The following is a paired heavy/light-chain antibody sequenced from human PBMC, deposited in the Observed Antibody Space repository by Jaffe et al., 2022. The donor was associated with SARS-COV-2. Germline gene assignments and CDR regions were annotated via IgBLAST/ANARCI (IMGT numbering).Heavy chain of an antibody. Sequence: EVQLVESGGGLVRPGGSLRVSCAASGFTFTSYSMNWVRQAPGKGLEWVSSISSSSSYIHYADSVKGRFTISRDNAKNSLFLQMNSLRAEDTAVYYCARDQPGVGIHHAFDIWGQGTMVTVSS. D-gene: IGHD3-3*01. CDR1: GFTFTSYS. V-gene: IGHV3-21*01. CDR3: ARDQPGVGIHHAFDI. J-gene: IGHJ3*02. CDR2: ISSSSSYI.
Light chain of an antibody. Sequence: QLVLTQSPSASASLGASVKLTCTLSSGHSSFAIAWHQQQPEKGPRYLMKISSDGSHTKGDGIPDRFSGSRSGAERYLTIFSLQSEDEADYYCQTWGAGIQVFGGGTKLTVL. V-gene: IGLV4-69*01. J-gene: IGLJ3*02. CDR3: QTWGAGIQV. CDR1: SGHSSFA. CDR2: ISSDGSH.